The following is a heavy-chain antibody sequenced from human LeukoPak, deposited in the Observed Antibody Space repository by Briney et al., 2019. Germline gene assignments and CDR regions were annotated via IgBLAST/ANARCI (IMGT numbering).Heavy chain of an antibody. CDR2: IYYSGST. D-gene: IGHD6-19*01. V-gene: IGHV4-39*01. CDR1: GGSISSSSYY. Sequence: KPSETLSLTCTVSGGSISSSSYYWGWIRQPPGKGLEWIGSIYYSGSTYYNPSLKSRVTISVDTSKNQFPLKLSSVTAADTAVYYCARRWIAVAGIAFDIWGQGTMVTVSS. CDR3: ARRWIAVAGIAFDI. J-gene: IGHJ3*02.